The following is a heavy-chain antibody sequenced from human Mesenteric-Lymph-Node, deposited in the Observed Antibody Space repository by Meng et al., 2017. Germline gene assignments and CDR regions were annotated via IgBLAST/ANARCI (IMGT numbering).Heavy chain of an antibody. CDR3: ARGGPDSSGYYHVDY. Sequence: GGSLRLSCAASGFTFSSYSMNWVRQAPGKGLEWVSSISSSSSYIYYADSVKGRFTISRDNAKNSLYLQMNSLRAEDTAVYYCARGGPDSSGYYHVDYWGQGTLVTVSS. V-gene: IGHV3-21*01. CDR1: GFTFSSYS. D-gene: IGHD3-22*01. CDR2: ISSSSSYI. J-gene: IGHJ4*02.